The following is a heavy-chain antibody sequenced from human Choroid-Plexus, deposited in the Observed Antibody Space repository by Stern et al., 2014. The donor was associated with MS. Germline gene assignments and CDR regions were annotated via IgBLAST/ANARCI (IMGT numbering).Heavy chain of an antibody. CDR1: GFTFGSCA. CDR2: VSYDGSNK. D-gene: IGHD2/OR15-2a*01. CDR3: AKDRQYLTYFFDH. Sequence: VQLVESGGGVVKPGRPLRLSCVASGFTFGSCAIHWVRQAPGKGLEWVAGVSYDGSNKRYADSVMDRFTISRDNSHNSLYMQRSSLRPEDTAVYYCAKDRQYLTYFFDHWGQGSLVTASS. V-gene: IGHV3-30*18. J-gene: IGHJ5*02.